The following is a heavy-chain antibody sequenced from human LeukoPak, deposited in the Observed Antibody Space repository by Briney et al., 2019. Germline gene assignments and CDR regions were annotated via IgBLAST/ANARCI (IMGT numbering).Heavy chain of an antibody. Sequence: SETLSLTCAVYGGSFSGYYWSWIRQPPGKGLEWIGEINHSGSTNYNPSLKSRVTISVDTSKNQFSLKLSSVTAADTAVYYCARGGAGHEDIVVVPAAKCFDYWGQGTLVTVSS. V-gene: IGHV4-34*01. J-gene: IGHJ4*02. CDR2: INHSGST. CDR1: GGSFSGYY. D-gene: IGHD2-2*01. CDR3: ARGGAGHEDIVVVPAAKCFDY.